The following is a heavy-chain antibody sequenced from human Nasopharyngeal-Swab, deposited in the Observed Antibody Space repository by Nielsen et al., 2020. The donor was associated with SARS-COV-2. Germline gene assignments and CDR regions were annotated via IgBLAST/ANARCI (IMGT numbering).Heavy chain of an antibody. D-gene: IGHD3-3*01. CDR3: TRNDFWSGYYTDY. V-gene: IGHV3-49*04. CDR2: IRSKAYGGTT. CDR1: GFTFNTFW. Sequence: GESLKISCATSGFTFNTFWMSWVRQAPGKGLEWVGFIRSKAYGGTTEYAASVKGRFTISRDDSKSIAYLQMNSLKTEDTAVYYCTRNDFWSGYYTDYWGQGTLVTVSS. J-gene: IGHJ4*02.